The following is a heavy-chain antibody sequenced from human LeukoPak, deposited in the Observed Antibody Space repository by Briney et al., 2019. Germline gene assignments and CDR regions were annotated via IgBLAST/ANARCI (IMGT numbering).Heavy chain of an antibody. J-gene: IGHJ4*02. D-gene: IGHD3-22*01. CDR3: ARSPDSSGFYDYFDY. Sequence: GESLKISCEGSGYSITCYWIGWVRQMPGKGLEWVAIIYPGDSDTIYSPSFQGQVTISADNSISTAYLQWSSLKASDTAMYYCARSPDSSGFYDYFDYWGQGTLVTVSS. CDR1: GYSITCYW. V-gene: IGHV5-51*01. CDR2: IYPGDSDT.